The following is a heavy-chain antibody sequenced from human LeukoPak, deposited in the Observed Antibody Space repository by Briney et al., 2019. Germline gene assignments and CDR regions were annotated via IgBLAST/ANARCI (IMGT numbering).Heavy chain of an antibody. Sequence: ASVKVSCKASGYTFTGYYMHWVRQAPGQGLEWMGWINPNSGGTNYAQKFQGRVTMTRDTSISTAYMELSRLRSDDTAVYYCARVNGWGLPHYFDYWGQGTLVTVSS. D-gene: IGHD1-26*01. V-gene: IGHV1-2*02. CDR1: GYTFTGYY. CDR3: ARVNGWGLPHYFDY. J-gene: IGHJ4*02. CDR2: INPNSGGT.